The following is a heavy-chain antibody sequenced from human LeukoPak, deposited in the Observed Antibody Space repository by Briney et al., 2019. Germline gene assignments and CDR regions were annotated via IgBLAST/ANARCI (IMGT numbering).Heavy chain of an antibody. CDR1: GYTFTSYY. Sequence: ASVKVSCKASGYTFTSYYMHWVRQAPGQGLEWMGIINPSGGSTSYAQKFQGRVTMTRDTSTSTVYMKLSSLRSEDTAVYYCARDPPRSITFGGVIEDYWGQGTLVTVSS. CDR3: ARDPPRSITFGGVIEDY. D-gene: IGHD3-16*02. J-gene: IGHJ4*02. V-gene: IGHV1-46*01. CDR2: INPSGGST.